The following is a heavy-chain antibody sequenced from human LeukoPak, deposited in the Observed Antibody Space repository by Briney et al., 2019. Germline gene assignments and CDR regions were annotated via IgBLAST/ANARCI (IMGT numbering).Heavy chain of an antibody. J-gene: IGHJ4*02. CDR3: ARSHDCSSTNCYYAPEYYFDY. D-gene: IGHD2-2*01. Sequence: SETLSLTCTVSGGSISSYYWSWIRQPPGKGLEWIGYIYYSGSTNYNPSLKSRVIIFVDTSKNQFSLKLSSVTAADTAVYYCARSHDCSSTNCYYAPEYYFDYWGQGTLVTVSS. V-gene: IGHV4-59*08. CDR2: IYYSGST. CDR1: GGSISSYY.